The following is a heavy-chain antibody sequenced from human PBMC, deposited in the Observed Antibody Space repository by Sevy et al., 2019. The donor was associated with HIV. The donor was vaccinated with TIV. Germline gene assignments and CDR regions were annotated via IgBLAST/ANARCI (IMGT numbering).Heavy chain of an antibody. V-gene: IGHV3-30-3*01. D-gene: IGHD6-13*01. CDR3: ARDGSAGHDAFHI. Sequence: GGSLRLSCAASGFTFSSYAMHWVRQAPGKGLEWVAVISYDGSNKYYADSVKGRFTISRDNSKNTLYLQMNSLRAEDTAVYYCARDGSAGHDAFHIWGQGTMVTVSS. CDR2: ISYDGSNK. J-gene: IGHJ3*02. CDR1: GFTFSSYA.